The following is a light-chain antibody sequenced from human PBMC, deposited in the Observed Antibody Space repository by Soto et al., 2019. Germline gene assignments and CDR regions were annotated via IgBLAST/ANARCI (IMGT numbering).Light chain of an antibody. J-gene: IGKJ1*01. CDR3: QQYNNWPRT. V-gene: IGKV3-15*01. CDR2: GAS. Sequence: EIVMTQSPATLSVSPGDRATLSCRASESVSANLAWYQQKPGQAPSLLIIGASTRATGIPARFRGSGSGTEFTLTISSLQSEDCAVYYCQQYNNWPRTVGQGTKVEIK. CDR1: ESVSAN.